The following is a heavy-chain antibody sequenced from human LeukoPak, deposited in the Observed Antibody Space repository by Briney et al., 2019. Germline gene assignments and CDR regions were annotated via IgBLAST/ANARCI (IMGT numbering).Heavy chain of an antibody. CDR1: GGSFSGYY. D-gene: IGHD3-10*01. V-gene: IGHV4-59*01. J-gene: IGHJ6*03. CDR2: IYYSGST. CDR3: ARDYYGSGRDYYYYYYMDV. Sequence: SETLSLTCAVYGGSFSGYYWSWIRQPPGKGLEWIGYIYYSGSTNYNPSLKSRVTISVDTSKNQFSLKLSSVTAADTAVYYCARDYYGSGRDYYYYYYMDVWGKGTTVTVSS.